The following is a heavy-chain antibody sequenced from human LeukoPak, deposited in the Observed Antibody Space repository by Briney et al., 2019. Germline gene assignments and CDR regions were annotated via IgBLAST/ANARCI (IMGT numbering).Heavy chain of an antibody. Sequence: ASVKVSCKASGYTFTGYYMHWVRQAPRQGLEWMGWINPNSGGTNYAQKFQGRVTMTRDTSISTAYMELSRLRSDDTAVYYCARVSLLWSPADYWGQGTLVTVSS. CDR2: INPNSGGT. V-gene: IGHV1-2*02. J-gene: IGHJ4*02. D-gene: IGHD3-3*01. CDR3: ARVSLLWSPADY. CDR1: GYTFTGYY.